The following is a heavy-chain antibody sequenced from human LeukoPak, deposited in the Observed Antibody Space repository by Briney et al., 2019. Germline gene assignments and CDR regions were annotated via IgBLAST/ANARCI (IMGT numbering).Heavy chain of an antibody. V-gene: IGHV5-51*01. CDR1: GYSFTSYW. CDR3: ARQLRYFDWLIDY. D-gene: IGHD3-9*01. CDR2: IYPGDSDT. Sequence: GESLKISCKGSGYSFTSYWIGWVRQMPGKGLEWMGIIYPGDSDTRYSPSFQGQVTISADKSITTAYLQWGSLKASDTAMYYCARQLRYFDWLIDYWGQGTLVTVSS. J-gene: IGHJ4*02.